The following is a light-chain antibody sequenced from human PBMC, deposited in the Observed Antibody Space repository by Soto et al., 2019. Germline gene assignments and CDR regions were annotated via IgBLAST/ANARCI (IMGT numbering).Light chain of an antibody. CDR3: QQYNYWWT. Sequence: EIVITQSPAPLSVPPGEKAPLSWGARQGVSSNLACYQQKPGPAPRLLIYGASTGATGIPARFSGSGAGKEFTLTISILQSEDFAVYYCQQYNYWWTFGQGTKVDIK. CDR1: QGVSSN. CDR2: GAS. V-gene: IGKV3-15*01. J-gene: IGKJ1*01.